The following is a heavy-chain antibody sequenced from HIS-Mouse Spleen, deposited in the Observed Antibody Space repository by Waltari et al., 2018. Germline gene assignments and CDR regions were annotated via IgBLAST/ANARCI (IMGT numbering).Heavy chain of an antibody. CDR3: ASFYYGSGSLPFDY. D-gene: IGHD3-10*01. J-gene: IGHJ4*02. CDR1: GYTFTGYY. Sequence: QVQLVQSGAEVKKPGASVKVSCKASGYTFTGYYMHWVRQAPGQGLEWMGWINPNSGGTNYAKKFQGRVTMTRDTSISTAYMELSRLRSDDTAVYYCASFYYGSGSLPFDYWGQGTLVTVSS. V-gene: IGHV1-2*02. CDR2: INPNSGGT.